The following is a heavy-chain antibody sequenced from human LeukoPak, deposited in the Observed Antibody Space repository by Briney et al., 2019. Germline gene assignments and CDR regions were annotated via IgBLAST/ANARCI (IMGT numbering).Heavy chain of an antibody. V-gene: IGHV3-33*08. CDR2: IWYDGSNK. CDR3: ASPLAARRSRDAFDI. Sequence: PGGSLRLSCAASGFTFSSYGMHWVRQAPGKGLEWVAVIWYDGSNKYYADSVKGRFTISRDNAKNSLYLRMNSLRAEDTAVHYCASPLAARRSRDAFDIWGQGTMVTVSS. J-gene: IGHJ3*02. CDR1: GFTFSSYG. D-gene: IGHD6-6*01.